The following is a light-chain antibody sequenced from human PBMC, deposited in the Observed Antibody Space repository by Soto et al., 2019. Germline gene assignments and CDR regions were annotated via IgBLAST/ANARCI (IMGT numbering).Light chain of an antibody. J-gene: IGLJ1*01. V-gene: IGLV2-14*03. CDR2: DVN. CDR3: CSYTTSSTYV. Sequence: QSALTQPASVSGSPGQSIAISCTGTSSDVGSDYNYVSWYQQHPGKAPKLMVYDVNTRPSGVSNSFSGSKSGTTASLTISGLQAEDEADYYCCSYTTSSTYVFGTGTKVTVL. CDR1: SSDVGSDYNY.